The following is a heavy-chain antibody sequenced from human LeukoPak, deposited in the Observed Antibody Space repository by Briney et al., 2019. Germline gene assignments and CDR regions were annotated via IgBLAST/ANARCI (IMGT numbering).Heavy chain of an antibody. J-gene: IGHJ4*02. V-gene: IGHV3-53*01. CDR3: AKENMTSIADYYFDY. CDR2: IYSGGST. D-gene: IGHD6-6*01. CDR1: RFTVSSNY. Sequence: PGGSLRLSCAASRFTVSSNYMSWVRQAPGKGLEWVSVIYSGGSTYYADSVKGRFTISRDNSKNTLYLQMNSLRAEDTAVYYCAKENMTSIADYYFDYWGQGTLVTVSS.